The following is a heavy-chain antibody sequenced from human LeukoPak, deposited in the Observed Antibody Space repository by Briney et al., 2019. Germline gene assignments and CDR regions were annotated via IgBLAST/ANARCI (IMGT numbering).Heavy chain of an antibody. J-gene: IGHJ4*02. CDR1: GGTFSSYA. D-gene: IGHD6-6*01. CDR2: IIPIFGIA. CDR3: ARAIDSSSSHFFDY. V-gene: IGHV1-69*04. Sequence: SVKVSCKASGGTFSSYAISWVRQAPGQGLEWMGRIIPIFGIANYAQKFQGRITITADKSTSTAYMELSSLRSEDTAAYYCARAIDSSSSHFFDYWGQGTLVTVSS.